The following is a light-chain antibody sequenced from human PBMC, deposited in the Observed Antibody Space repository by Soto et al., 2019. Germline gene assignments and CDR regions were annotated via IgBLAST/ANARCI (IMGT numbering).Light chain of an antibody. V-gene: IGLV1-51*01. CDR1: SSNIGNNV. CDR3: GTWDSGLNAGGV. Sequence: QSVLTQPPSVSAAPGQTGTISCSGGSSNIGNNVVAWYQQFPGTAPKLLIYDNNKRPSGIPDRFSGSESGTSATLGITGLQTGDEADYYCGTWDSGLNAGGVFGGGTKLTVL. J-gene: IGLJ2*01. CDR2: DNN.